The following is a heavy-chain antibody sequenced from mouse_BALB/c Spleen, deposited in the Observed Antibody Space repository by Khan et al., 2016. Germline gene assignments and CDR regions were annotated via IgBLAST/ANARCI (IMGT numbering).Heavy chain of an antibody. J-gene: IGHJ2*01. CDR3: ARGTVVAPDY. Sequence: VQLQQSGAELVKPGASVKLSCTASGFNIKDTYMHWVKQRPEQGLEWIGRIDPANGNTKYDPKFQGKATITADTSSNTAYLQLSSLTSEDTAVYYCARGTVVAPDYWGQGTTLTVSA. V-gene: IGHV14-3*02. D-gene: IGHD1-1*01. CDR2: IDPANGNT. CDR1: GFNIKDTY.